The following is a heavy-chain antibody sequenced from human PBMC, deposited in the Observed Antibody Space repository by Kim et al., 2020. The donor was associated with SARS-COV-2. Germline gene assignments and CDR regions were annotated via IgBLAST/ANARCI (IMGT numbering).Heavy chain of an antibody. V-gene: IGHV3-11*04. Sequence: GGFTISMDNAKNSLYLQMNSLRAEDTAVYYCARGWYYGSGSYPIGELDSWGQGTLVTVSS. J-gene: IGHJ4*02. CDR3: ARGWYYGSGSYPIGELDS. D-gene: IGHD3-10*01.